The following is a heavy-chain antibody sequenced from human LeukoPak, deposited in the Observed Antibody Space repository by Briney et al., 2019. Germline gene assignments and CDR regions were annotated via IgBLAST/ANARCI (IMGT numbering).Heavy chain of an antibody. J-gene: IGHJ4*02. Sequence: GGSLRLSCAMSGFTFSSYGIHWVRQAPGKGLEWVAFIRYDGTEQYYVDSVKGRFIISRDNSKNTLYLQMNSLRVEDTAVYYCAKGLDYSLDYWGQGTLVTVSS. CDR1: GFTFSSYG. D-gene: IGHD4-11*01. V-gene: IGHV3-30*02. CDR2: IRYDGTEQ. CDR3: AKGLDYSLDY.